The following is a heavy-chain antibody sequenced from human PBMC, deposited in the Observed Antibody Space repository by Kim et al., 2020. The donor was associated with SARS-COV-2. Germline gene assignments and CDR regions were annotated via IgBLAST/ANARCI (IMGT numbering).Heavy chain of an antibody. J-gene: IGHJ5*02. Sequence: GGSLRLSCEGSGFTFSRYAMHWVRQAPGKGLEWVALISYDGQNKNYADSVKGRVTISRDNSKNTLYLEMSSPKAEDTALYYCAKSALAIPHIGDWFALWGQGTLVTVSS. CDR1: GFTFSRYA. CDR3: AKSALAIPHIGDWFAL. D-gene: IGHD2-21*01. V-gene: IGHV3-30*18. CDR2: ISYDGQNK.